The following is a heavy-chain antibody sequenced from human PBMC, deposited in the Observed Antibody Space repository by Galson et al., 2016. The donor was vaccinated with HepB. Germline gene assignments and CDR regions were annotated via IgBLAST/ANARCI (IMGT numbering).Heavy chain of an antibody. CDR3: ARDRASSGWYVFGS. CDR1: GFTFSNYA. V-gene: IGHV3-30*04. CDR2: VSFDGRKK. J-gene: IGHJ4*02. D-gene: IGHD6-19*01. Sequence: SLRPSCAASGFTFSNYAMHWVRQAPGKGLEWVAVVSFDGRKKYYADSMKGRFTISRDNANNTLYLQMNSLRAEDTAVYYCARDRASSGWYVFGSWGQGTLVTVAS.